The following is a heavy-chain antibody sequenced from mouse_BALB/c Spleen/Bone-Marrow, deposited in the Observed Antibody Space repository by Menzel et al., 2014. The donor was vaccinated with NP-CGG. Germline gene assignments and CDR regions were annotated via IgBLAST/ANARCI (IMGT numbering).Heavy chain of an antibody. V-gene: IGHV4-1*02. CDR2: INPDSSTI. CDR1: GFDFSRYW. D-gene: IGHD2-1*01. Sequence: EVQLQQSGGGLVQPGGSLKLSCAASGFDFSRYWMSWVRQAPGKGLEWIGEINPDSSTINYTPSLKGKFIISRDNAKNTLYLQMSKVRSEDTALYYCARLGNYGWFAYWGQGTLVTVSA. J-gene: IGHJ3*01. CDR3: ARLGNYGWFAY.